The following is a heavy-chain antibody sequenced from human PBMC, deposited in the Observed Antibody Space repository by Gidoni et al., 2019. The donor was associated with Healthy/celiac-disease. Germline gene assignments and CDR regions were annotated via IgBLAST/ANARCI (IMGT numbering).Heavy chain of an antibody. Sequence: QVTLRESGPALVKPTQTLTLTCTFPGFSLSTSGMCVSWIRQPPGKALEWLALIDWDDDKYYSTSLKTRLTISKDTSKNQVVLTMTNMDPVDTATYYCARSAMGNYPYYYYGMDVWGQGTTVTVSS. J-gene: IGHJ6*02. V-gene: IGHV2-70*01. D-gene: IGHD1-7*01. CDR3: ARSAMGNYPYYYYGMDV. CDR2: IDWDDDK. CDR1: GFSLSTSGMC.